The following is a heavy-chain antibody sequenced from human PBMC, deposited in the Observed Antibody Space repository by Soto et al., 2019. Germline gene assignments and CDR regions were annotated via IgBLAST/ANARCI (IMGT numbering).Heavy chain of an antibody. CDR1: GYNFNTYW. Sequence: GESLKISCKGSGYNFNTYWIGWVRQMPGKGLEWMGIIYPGDSDTEYSPSFQGQVTISADKSISTAYLQWSSLKASDTAMYYCARQSGIAAGATAGYYYGMDVWGQGTTVTVSS. CDR3: ARQSGIAAGATAGYYYGMDV. D-gene: IGHD6-13*01. V-gene: IGHV5-51*01. CDR2: IYPGDSDT. J-gene: IGHJ6*02.